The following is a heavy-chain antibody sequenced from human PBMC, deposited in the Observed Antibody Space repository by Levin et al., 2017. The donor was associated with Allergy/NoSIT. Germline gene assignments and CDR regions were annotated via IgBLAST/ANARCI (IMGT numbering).Heavy chain of an antibody. J-gene: IGHJ4*02. Sequence: GGSLRLSCAASGFNFSNYGMHWVRQAPGKGLEWVAVIWWDGNNKYYTDSVKGRFTISRDNPKNTVNLQMNSLRAEDTAVYYCARDLKGPIDYRGQGTLVTVSS. D-gene: IGHD2-2*02. CDR2: IWWDGNNK. V-gene: IGHV3-33*01. CDR1: GFNFSNYG. CDR3: ARDLKGPIDY.